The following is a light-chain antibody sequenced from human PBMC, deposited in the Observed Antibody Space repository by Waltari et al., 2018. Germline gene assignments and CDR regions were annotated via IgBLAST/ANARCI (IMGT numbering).Light chain of an antibody. Sequence: DIQMTQSPSPLSASVGDRVTITCRASQSVSSFLNWYQQKPGKAPQLLIYAASTLESGVPSRFSGSGSGTDFTLAISSLQLEDFATYYCQQSYTVPITFGPGTKVDIK. V-gene: IGKV1-39*01. CDR3: QQSYTVPIT. CDR2: AAS. J-gene: IGKJ3*01. CDR1: QSVSSF.